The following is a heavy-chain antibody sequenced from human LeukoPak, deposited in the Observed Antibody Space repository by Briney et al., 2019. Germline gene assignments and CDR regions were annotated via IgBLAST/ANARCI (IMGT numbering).Heavy chain of an antibody. Sequence: ASVKISCKASGYTFTSYDINWVLQATGQGLERMGWMNPNSGNTGYAQKFQGRVTMTRSTSISTAYVELSSLRSEDTAVYYCATASTVTTERGSVVRAFDIWGQGTMVTVSS. D-gene: IGHD4-17*01. CDR2: MNPNSGNT. J-gene: IGHJ3*02. CDR1: GYTFTSYD. V-gene: IGHV1-8*01. CDR3: ATASTVTTERGSVVRAFDI.